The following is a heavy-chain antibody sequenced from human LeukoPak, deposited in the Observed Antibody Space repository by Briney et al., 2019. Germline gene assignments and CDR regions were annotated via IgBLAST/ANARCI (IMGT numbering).Heavy chain of an antibody. CDR2: ISGSGGST. J-gene: IGHJ4*02. Sequence: PGGSLRLSCAASGFTFSSYAMGWVRQAPGKGLEWVSAISGSGGSTYYADSVKGRFTISRDNSKNTLYLQMNSLRAEDTAVYYCAKAGTGGTLVDYWGQGTLVTVSS. D-gene: IGHD7-27*01. CDR1: GFTFSSYA. V-gene: IGHV3-23*01. CDR3: AKAGTGGTLVDY.